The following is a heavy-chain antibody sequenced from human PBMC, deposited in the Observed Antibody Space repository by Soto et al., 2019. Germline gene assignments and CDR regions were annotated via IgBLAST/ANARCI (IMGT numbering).Heavy chain of an antibody. D-gene: IGHD6-6*01. V-gene: IGHV1-46*03. CDR1: GYTFTRYY. J-gene: IGHJ6*03. Sequence: GASVKVSCKASGYTFTRYYMHWVRQAPGQGLEWMGIINPSGGSTSYAQKFQGRVTMTRDTSTSTVYMELSSLRSEDTAVYYCARWGGSSSSYYYYYMDVWGKGTTVTVSS. CDR3: ARWGGSSSSYYYYYMDV. CDR2: INPSGGST.